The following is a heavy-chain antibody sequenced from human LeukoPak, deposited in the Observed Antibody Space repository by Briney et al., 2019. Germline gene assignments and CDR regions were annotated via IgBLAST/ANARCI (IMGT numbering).Heavy chain of an antibody. J-gene: IGHJ4*02. Sequence: ASVKVSCKASGGTLSSYAISWVRQAPGQGLEWMGGIIPIFGTANYTQKFQGRVTITADESTSTAYMELSSLRSEDTAVYYCARGRYCGGDCYHIDYWGQGTLVTVSS. V-gene: IGHV1-69*01. CDR1: GGTLSSYA. CDR2: IIPIFGTA. D-gene: IGHD2-21*02. CDR3: ARGRYCGGDCYHIDY.